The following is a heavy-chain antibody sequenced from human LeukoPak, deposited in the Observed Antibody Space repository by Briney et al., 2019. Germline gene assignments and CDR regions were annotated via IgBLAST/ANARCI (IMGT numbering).Heavy chain of an antibody. V-gene: IGHV1-8*01. D-gene: IGHD5-24*01. CDR3: ARDGYKYDYYNYMDV. CDR2: MNPNSCNT. CDR1: GYTFTSYD. Sequence: ASVTVSCKASGYTFTSYDINWLRQATGQGLEWMGWMNPNSCNTGYAQKFQGRVTMTRSTSISTAYMELSSLRSDDTAVYYCARDGYKYDYYNYMDVWGKGTTVTISS. J-gene: IGHJ6*03.